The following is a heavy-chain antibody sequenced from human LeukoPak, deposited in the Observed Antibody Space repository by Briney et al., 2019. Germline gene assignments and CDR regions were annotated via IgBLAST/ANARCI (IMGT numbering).Heavy chain of an antibody. CDR1: GGSISTYH. D-gene: IGHD5-18*01. J-gene: IGHJ4*02. Sequence: SETLSLTCTVSGGSISTYHWNWIRKSPEKGLEWIGYMQSTGNSDYNASLKSRVTMSVDMSRNQIVLNLSSVTRADTAVYFCARDKQHSYGRYFDHWGQGILVTVSS. CDR2: MQSTGNS. CDR3: ARDKQHSYGRYFDH. V-gene: IGHV4-59*01.